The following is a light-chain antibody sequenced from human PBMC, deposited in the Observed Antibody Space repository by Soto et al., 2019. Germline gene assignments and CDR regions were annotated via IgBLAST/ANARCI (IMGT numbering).Light chain of an antibody. CDR3: QQYSGSPSNT. V-gene: IGKV3-20*01. Sequence: EIVLTPSPCTLSMSPGDSVTLSCRSSQSVSSGYLAWYQQKPGQAPRLLXYGASTWATGIPDRFSGSGSGTDFTLTISRLEPEDFAVYYCQQYSGSPSNTFGPGTRLEIK. CDR2: GAS. CDR1: QSVSSGY. J-gene: IGKJ5*01.